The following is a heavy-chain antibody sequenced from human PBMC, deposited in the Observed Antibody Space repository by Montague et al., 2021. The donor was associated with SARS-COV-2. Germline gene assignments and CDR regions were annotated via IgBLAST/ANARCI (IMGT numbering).Heavy chain of an antibody. D-gene: IGHD3-9*01. CDR2: IYYSGST. J-gene: IGHJ4*02. V-gene: IGHV4-59*01. CDR1: GGSISSYY. Sequence: SETLSLTCTVSGGSISSYYWSWIRQPPGKGLEWIGYIYYSGSTNYNPSLKSRITISVDTFKNQFSLKLSSVTAADTAVYYCARYGSVDILTGYYHFDYWGQGTLVTVSS. CDR3: ARYGSVDILTGYYHFDY.